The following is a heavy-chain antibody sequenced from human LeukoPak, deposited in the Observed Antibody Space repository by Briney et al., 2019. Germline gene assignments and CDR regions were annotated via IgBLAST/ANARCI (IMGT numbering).Heavy chain of an antibody. CDR2: IWYDGSNK. Sequence: GRSLRLSCAASGFTFSSYGMHWVRQAPGKGLEWVAVIWYDGSNKYYADSVKGRFTISRDNSKNTLYLQMSSLRAEDTAVYYCARGSRSSGWYKGFDYWGQGTLVTVSS. CDR1: GFTFSSYG. J-gene: IGHJ4*02. V-gene: IGHV3-33*01. CDR3: ARGSRSSGWYKGFDY. D-gene: IGHD6-19*01.